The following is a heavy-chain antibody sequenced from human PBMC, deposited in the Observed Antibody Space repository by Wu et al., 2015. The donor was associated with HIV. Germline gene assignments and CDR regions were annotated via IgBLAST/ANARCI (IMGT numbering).Heavy chain of an antibody. D-gene: IGHD4-11*01. J-gene: IGHJ4*02. CDR1: GGTLNSYG. CDR2: ILPLFSTA. CDR3: ATDAQYYFDY. Sequence: QVQLVQSGTEVKKPGSSVKVSCKASGGTLNSYGFSWVRQAPGQGLEWMGGILPLFSTANYAQKFQGRVTITTDESTRTAYMELSSLKSDDTAVYYCATDAQYYFDYVGPGNPGPPSP. V-gene: IGHV1-69*05.